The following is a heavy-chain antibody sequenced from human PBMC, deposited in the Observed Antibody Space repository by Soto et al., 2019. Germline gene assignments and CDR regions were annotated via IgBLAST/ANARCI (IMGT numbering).Heavy chain of an antibody. J-gene: IGHJ3*02. CDR3: ATSGRELQWYGDLSRLGFDI. CDR1: GYTLSELS. D-gene: IGHD3-10*01. V-gene: IGHV1-24*01. CDR2: FYPADGET. Sequence: QVQLVQSGAEVKKPGASVKVSCKVSGYTLSELSIHWVRQAPGKGLEWMGGFYPADGETLYAQKFQGRVTMTEDTSTDTAYMDLSGLRSEDTAIYDCATSGRELQWYGDLSRLGFDIWGQGTLVTVSS.